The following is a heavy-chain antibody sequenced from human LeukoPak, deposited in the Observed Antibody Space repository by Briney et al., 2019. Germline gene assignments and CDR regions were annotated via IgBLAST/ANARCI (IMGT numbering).Heavy chain of an antibody. D-gene: IGHD2-2*02. J-gene: IGHJ3*02. CDR3: ANLHNQRNIVVVPAAIRDAFDI. V-gene: IGHV3-23*01. CDR1: GFTFSSYA. Sequence: GGSLRLSCAASGFTFSSYAMSWVRQAPGKGLEWVSAISGSGGSTYYADSVKGRFTISRDNSKNTLYLQMNSLRAEGTAVYYCANLHNQRNIVVVPAAIRDAFDIWGQGTMVTVSS. CDR2: ISGSGGST.